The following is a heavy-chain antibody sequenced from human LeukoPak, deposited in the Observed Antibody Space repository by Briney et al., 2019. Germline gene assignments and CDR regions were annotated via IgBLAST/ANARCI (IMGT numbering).Heavy chain of an antibody. D-gene: IGHD3-22*01. CDR1: GFTFSSYD. CDR3: AKDRAYYDSSGLFDY. V-gene: IGHV3-23*01. Sequence: GGSLRLSCAASGFTFSSYDMSWVRQAPGKGLEWVSDISGSGGRTRYADSVKGRFTISRDNSKNTLYLQMNSLRAEDTAVYYCAKDRAYYDSSGLFDYWGQGTLVTVSS. J-gene: IGHJ4*02. CDR2: ISGSGGRT.